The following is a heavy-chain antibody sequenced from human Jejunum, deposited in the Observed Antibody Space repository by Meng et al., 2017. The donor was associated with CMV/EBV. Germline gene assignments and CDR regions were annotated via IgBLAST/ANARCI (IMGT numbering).Heavy chain of an antibody. J-gene: IGHJ4*02. CDR3: ARGRDCLSRRCYSDY. D-gene: IGHD2-2*01. CDR2: INTNTGNP. CDR1: GYTFTSYA. V-gene: IGHV7-4-1*02. Sequence: SGYTFTSYAMNWVRPAPGQGLEWMGWINTNTGNPTYAQGFTGRFVFSLDTSVNTADLQISSLEAEDTAVYYCARGRDCLSRRCYSDYWGQGTLVTVSS.